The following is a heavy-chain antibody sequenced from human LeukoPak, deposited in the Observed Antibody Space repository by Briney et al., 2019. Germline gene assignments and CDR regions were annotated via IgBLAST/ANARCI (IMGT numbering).Heavy chain of an antibody. Sequence: GASVKVSCKASGYTFTGYYMHWVRQAPGQGLEWMGWINPNSGGTNYAKKFQGRVTMTRDTSISTAYMELSRLRSDDTAVYYCARGVVNYLVWGDAFDIWGQGTMVTVSS. CDR3: ARGVVNYLVWGDAFDI. V-gene: IGHV1-2*02. CDR1: GYTFTGYY. CDR2: INPNSGGT. D-gene: IGHD3-3*01. J-gene: IGHJ3*02.